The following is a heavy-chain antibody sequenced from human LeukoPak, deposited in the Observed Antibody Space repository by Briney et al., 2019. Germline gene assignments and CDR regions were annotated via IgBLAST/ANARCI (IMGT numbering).Heavy chain of an antibody. V-gene: IGHV1-69*05. CDR1: GGTFSSYA. D-gene: IGHD3-22*01. CDR3: ASRYDYTKEGYYYYYMDV. CDR2: IIPIFGTA. J-gene: IGHJ6*03. Sequence: SVRVSCKASGGTFSSYAISWVRQAPGQGLEWMGRIIPIFGTANYAQKFQGRVTITTDESTSTAYMELSSLRSEDTAVYYCASRYDYTKEGYYYYYMDVWGKGTTVTVSS.